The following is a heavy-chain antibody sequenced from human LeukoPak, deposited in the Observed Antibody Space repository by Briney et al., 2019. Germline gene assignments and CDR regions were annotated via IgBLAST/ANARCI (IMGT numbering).Heavy chain of an antibody. Sequence: ASVKVSCKVSGYTLTELSMHWVRQAPGKGLEWMGGFDPEDGETIYAQKFQGRVTMTTDTSTSTAYMELRSLRSDDTAVYYCARDYYDILTGYYLFDYWGQGTLVTVSS. D-gene: IGHD3-9*01. CDR2: FDPEDGET. V-gene: IGHV1-24*01. J-gene: IGHJ4*02. CDR3: ARDYYDILTGYYLFDY. CDR1: GYTLTELS.